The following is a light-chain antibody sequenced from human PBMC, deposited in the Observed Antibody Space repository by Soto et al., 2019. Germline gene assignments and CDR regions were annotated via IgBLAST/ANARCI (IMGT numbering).Light chain of an antibody. V-gene: IGKV3-15*01. CDR1: QSVSSN. CDR3: QETNYHT. J-gene: IGKJ2*01. Sequence: EIVMTQSPATLSVSPGERATLSCRASQSVSSNLAWYQQKPGQAPRLLIYGASTRATGIPARFSGSGSGTEFTLTISSLQSEDFATYYCQETNYHTFGQGTKLEIK. CDR2: GAS.